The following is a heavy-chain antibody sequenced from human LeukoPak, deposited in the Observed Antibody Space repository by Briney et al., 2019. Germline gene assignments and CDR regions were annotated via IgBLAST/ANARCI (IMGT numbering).Heavy chain of an antibody. CDR1: GFTFNNYA. Sequence: PGRSLRLSWAASGFTFNNYAMHWVRQAPGKGLEWVAVISYDGSNKYYADSVKGRFTISRDNSKNTLYLQMNSLRAEATAVYYCARDGSSGWTWYFDYWGQGTLVTVSS. V-gene: IGHV3-30-3*01. J-gene: IGHJ4*02. D-gene: IGHD6-19*01. CDR2: ISYDGSNK. CDR3: ARDGSSGWTWYFDY.